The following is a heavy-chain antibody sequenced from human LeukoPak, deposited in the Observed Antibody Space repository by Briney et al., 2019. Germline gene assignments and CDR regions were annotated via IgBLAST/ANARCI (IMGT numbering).Heavy chain of an antibody. J-gene: IGHJ4*02. CDR1: GFAFSSYW. V-gene: IGHV3-74*01. CDR2: INIDGTTT. CDR3: ARVSFCPRCHFDY. D-gene: IGHD2/OR15-2a*01. Sequence: GGSLRLSCAASGFAFSSYWMHWVRQDPGKGLVWVSRINIDGTTTVYADSVRGRFTISRDNADNTLYLQLNSLRAEDTAVYYCARVSFCPRCHFDYWGQGTLVTVSS.